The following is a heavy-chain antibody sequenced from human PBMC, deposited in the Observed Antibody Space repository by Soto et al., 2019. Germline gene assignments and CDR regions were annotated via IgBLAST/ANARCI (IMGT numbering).Heavy chain of an antibody. CDR2: ISPYNDDT. CDR1: GYSFSSYG. D-gene: IGHD3-22*01. Sequence: GSVKVSWKASGYSFSSYGITWVRQAPGQGLEWLGWISPYNDDTKYAQRLQGRVTMTTDTSTRTAYMDIRGLRSDDTAIYYCARGGYYDSSGARNYHYYGMDVWGQGTTVTVSS. V-gene: IGHV1-18*01. J-gene: IGHJ6*02. CDR3: ARGGYYDSSGARNYHYYGMDV.